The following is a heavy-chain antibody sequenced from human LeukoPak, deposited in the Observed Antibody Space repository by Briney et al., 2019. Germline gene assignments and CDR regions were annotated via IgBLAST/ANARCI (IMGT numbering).Heavy chain of an antibody. CDR3: ARDRVGATDYFDY. J-gene: IGHJ4*02. CDR2: ISYDGSNK. D-gene: IGHD1-26*01. V-gene: IGHV3-30-3*01. Sequence: GGSLRLSCAASGFTFSSYAMHWVRQAPGKGLEWVAVISYDGSNKYYTDSVKGRLTISRDNSKNTLYLQMNSLRAEDTAVYYCARDRVGATDYFDYWGQGTLVTVSS. CDR1: GFTFSSYA.